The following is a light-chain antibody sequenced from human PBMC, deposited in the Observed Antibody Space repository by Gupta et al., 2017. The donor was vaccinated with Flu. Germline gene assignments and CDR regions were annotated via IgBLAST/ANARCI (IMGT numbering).Light chain of an antibody. CDR3: TTWDDSLSGPV. V-gene: IGLV1-47*01. J-gene: IGLJ3*02. CDR2: RNN. Sequence: SISNIGSGYVYRYQQLPETAPKLLIDRNNQRPSGVPDRFSVSKSGPSASLAISGLRSEDEGNYYCTTWDDSLSGPVFGRGTKLTVL. CDR1: ISNIGSGY.